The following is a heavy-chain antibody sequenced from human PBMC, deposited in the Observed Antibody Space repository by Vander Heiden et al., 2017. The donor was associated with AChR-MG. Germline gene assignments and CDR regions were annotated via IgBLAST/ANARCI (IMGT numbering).Heavy chain of an antibody. CDR2: IFSNDEK. J-gene: IGHJ6*02. V-gene: IGHV2-26*01. D-gene: IGHD6-13*01. Sequence: QVTLKESGPVLVKPTEPLTLPCTVSGFSLSHARMGVRWFRQPPGKALEWLAHIFSNDEKSYSTSLKSRLTISKDTSKSQVVLTMTNMDPVDTATYYCARIPSIAGTYYDGMDVWGQGTTVTVSS. CDR3: ARIPSIAGTYYDGMDV. CDR1: GFSLSHARMG.